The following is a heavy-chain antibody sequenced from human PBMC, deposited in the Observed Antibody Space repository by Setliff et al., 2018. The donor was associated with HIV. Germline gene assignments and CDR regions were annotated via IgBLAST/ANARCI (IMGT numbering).Heavy chain of an antibody. V-gene: IGHV4-34*01. J-gene: IGHJ6*03. Sequence: PSETLSLTCAVYGGSFSGYYWSWIRQPPGKGLEWIGEINHSGSTNYNPSLKSRVTISVDTSKNQFPLKLSSVTAADTAVYYCARGVWFGLYYYYMDVWGKGTTVTVSS. CDR3: ARGVWFGLYYYYMDV. D-gene: IGHD3-10*01. CDR2: INHSGST. CDR1: GGSFSGYY.